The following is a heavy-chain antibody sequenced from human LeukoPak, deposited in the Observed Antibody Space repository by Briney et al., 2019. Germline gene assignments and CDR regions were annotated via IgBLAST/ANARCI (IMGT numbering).Heavy chain of an antibody. V-gene: IGHV4-38-2*02. CDR3: ARGYYAFFYYFDY. J-gene: IGHJ4*02. D-gene: IGHD3-10*01. CDR2: IYHSGST. Sequence: SETLSLTCTVSGYSISSGYYWGWIRQPPGKGLEWIGSIYHSGSTYYNPSLKSRVTISVDTSKNQFSLKLTSVTAADTAVYYCARGYYAFFYYFDYWGQGTLVTVSS. CDR1: GYSISSGYY.